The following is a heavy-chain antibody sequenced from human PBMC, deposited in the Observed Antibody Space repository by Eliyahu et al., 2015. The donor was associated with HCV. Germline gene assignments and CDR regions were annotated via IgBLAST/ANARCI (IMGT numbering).Heavy chain of an antibody. V-gene: IGHV4-31*03. CDR3: ARAPNTINYYYDSSGYLGWFDP. CDR1: GGSISSGGYY. J-gene: IGHJ5*02. CDR2: IYYSGST. D-gene: IGHD3-22*01. Sequence: QVQLQESGPGLVKPSQTLSLTCTVSGGSISSGGYYWSWXRQHPGKGLEWIGYIYYSGSTYYNPSLKSRVTISVDTSKNQFSLKLSSVTAADTAVYYCARAPNTINYYYDSSGYLGWFDPWGQGTLVTVSS.